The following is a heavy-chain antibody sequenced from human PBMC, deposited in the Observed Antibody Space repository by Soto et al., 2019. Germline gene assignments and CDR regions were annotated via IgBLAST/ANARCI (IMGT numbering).Heavy chain of an antibody. J-gene: IGHJ5*02. V-gene: IGHV4-30-4*01. Sequence: QVQLQESGPGLVKPSQTLSLTCTVSGGSFSSGDYYWSWIRQPPGKGLEWIGYIYYSGSTYYNPSLKSRLTTSVATPQNQFSLKLSSVTAADTAVYYCAGEVVVVVAATRRWFDPWGQGTLVTVSS. CDR1: GGSFSSGDYY. CDR3: AGEVVVVVAATRRWFDP. D-gene: IGHD2-15*01. CDR2: IYYSGST.